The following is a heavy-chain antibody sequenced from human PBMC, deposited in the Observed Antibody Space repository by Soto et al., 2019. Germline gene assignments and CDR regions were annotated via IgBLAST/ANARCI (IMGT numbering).Heavy chain of an antibody. CDR2: IYSTGST. CDR1: GGSIGGYY. D-gene: IGHD4-17*01. J-gene: IGHJ5*02. V-gene: IGHV4-59*08. Sequence: SETLSLTCTVSGGSIGGYYWSWIRQPPGQGLEWIGYIYSTGSTTYNPSLKSRVTISLDKSKNQFSLNLSSVTAADTAVYYCARETYGDYVGYFDPWGQGIQVTVSS. CDR3: ARETYGDYVGYFDP.